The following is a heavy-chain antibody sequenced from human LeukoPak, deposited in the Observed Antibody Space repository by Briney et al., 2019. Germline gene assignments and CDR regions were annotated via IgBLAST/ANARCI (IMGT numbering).Heavy chain of an antibody. J-gene: IGHJ4*02. CDR1: GFTFSLTG. CDR2: ISYDGKNK. Sequence: PGGSLRLSCEASGFTFSLTGMHWVRQAPGKGLEWVAVISYDGKNKFYGDSVQGRLIISRDNSKNTVHLQMNSLRTEDTAVYYCARGVIAAAGTMGGWGQGTLVTVSS. CDR3: ARGVIAAAGTMGG. V-gene: IGHV3-30*03. D-gene: IGHD6-13*01.